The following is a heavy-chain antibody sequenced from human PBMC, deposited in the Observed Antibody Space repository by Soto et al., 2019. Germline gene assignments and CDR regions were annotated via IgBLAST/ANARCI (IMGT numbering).Heavy chain of an antibody. CDR3: ARDRYYGSGTYYNFYSGMDV. Sequence: TLSLTCTVSGDSINSGDYYWTWVRQPPGKGLEWIGNIFHSGSTYYTPSLQSRVTISLDTSKNHFSLKLSSVTPADTAVYYCARDRYYGSGTYYNFYSGMDVWGQGTTVTVSS. V-gene: IGHV4-30-4*01. D-gene: IGHD3-10*01. CDR1: GDSINSGDYY. J-gene: IGHJ6*02. CDR2: IFHSGST.